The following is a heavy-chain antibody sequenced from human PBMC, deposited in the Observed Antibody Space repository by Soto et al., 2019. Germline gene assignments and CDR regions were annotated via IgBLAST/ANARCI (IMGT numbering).Heavy chain of an antibody. J-gene: IGHJ5*02. V-gene: IGHV4-30-2*01. CDR1: GGSISSGGYS. D-gene: IGHD2-2*01. CDR3: ARVPDR. Sequence: QLQLQESGAGLVKPSQTLSLTCAVSGGSISSGGYSWIWIRQPPGKGLEWIGYIYHSGSTYYNPYLKRRVFISVDMSKNQVSRKLSSVTAADTAVYYCARVPDRWGQGTLVNVSS. CDR2: IYHSGST.